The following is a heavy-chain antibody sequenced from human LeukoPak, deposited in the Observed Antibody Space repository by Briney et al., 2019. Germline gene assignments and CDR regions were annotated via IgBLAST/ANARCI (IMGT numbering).Heavy chain of an antibody. Sequence: GGSLRLSCAASGFTFSSYDIQWVRQATGKGLEWVSSIGTAGDTYYAGSVKGRFTLSRENAKKSSSLQMNNLGAGDTAVYYCARGALGFDYWGQGTLVTVSS. J-gene: IGHJ4*02. CDR1: GFTFSSYD. V-gene: IGHV3-13*04. CDR2: IGTAGDT. CDR3: ARGALGFDY.